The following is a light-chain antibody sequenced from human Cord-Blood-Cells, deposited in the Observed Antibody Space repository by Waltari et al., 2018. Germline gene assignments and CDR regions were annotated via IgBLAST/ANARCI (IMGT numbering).Light chain of an antibody. V-gene: IGKV1-5*01. CDR1: QSISSW. CDR3: QQYNSYSPYT. Sequence: DIQMTQYPSTLPASVGDRVTITCRASQSISSWLAWYQQKPGKAPKLLIYDASSLESGVPSRFSGSGSGTEFTLTISSLQPDDFATYYCQQYNSYSPYTFGQGTKLEIK. CDR2: DAS. J-gene: IGKJ2*01.